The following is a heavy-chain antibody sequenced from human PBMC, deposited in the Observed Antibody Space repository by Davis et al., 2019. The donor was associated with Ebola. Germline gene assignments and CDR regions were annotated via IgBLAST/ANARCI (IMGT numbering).Heavy chain of an antibody. CDR3: ASSWGSGWYVY. J-gene: IGHJ4*02. D-gene: IGHD6-19*01. CDR1: GFTFSSYW. CDR2: IKQDGSEK. Sequence: PGGSLTLSCAASGFTFSSYWMSWVRQAPGKGLEWVANIKQDGSEKYYVDSVKGRFTISRDNAKNSLYLQMNSLRAEDTAVYYCASSWGSGWYVYWGQGTLVTVSS. V-gene: IGHV3-7*01.